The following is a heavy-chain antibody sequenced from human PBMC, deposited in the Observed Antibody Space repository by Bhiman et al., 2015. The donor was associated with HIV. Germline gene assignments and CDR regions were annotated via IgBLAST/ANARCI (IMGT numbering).Heavy chain of an antibody. CDR1: GFTFTSFG. CDR3: VKDRAYSGSSMGAFDI. V-gene: IGHV3-9*01. D-gene: IGHD6-6*01. Sequence: VQLVESGGGVVQPGRSLRLSCAASGFTFTSFGMHWVRQAPGKGLEWVSGISWSSHSIGYADSVKGRFTISRDNAKNSLFLQMNSLRTEDTALFYCVKDRAYSGSSMGAFDIWGQGTMVTVSS. CDR2: ISWSSHSI. J-gene: IGHJ3*02.